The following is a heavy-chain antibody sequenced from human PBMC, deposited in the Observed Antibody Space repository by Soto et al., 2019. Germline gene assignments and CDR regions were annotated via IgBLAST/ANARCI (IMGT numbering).Heavy chain of an antibody. CDR3: AGSYCSSTSCYTGRDYYYYGMDV. CDR2: IYYRGST. Sequence: QVQLQESGPGLVKPSQTLSLTCTVSGGSISSGGYYWSWIRQHPGKGLEWIGYIYYRGSTYYNPSLKSRVTISVDTSKNQFSLKLSSVTAADTAVYYCAGSYCSSTSCYTGRDYYYYGMDVWGQGTTVTVSS. V-gene: IGHV4-31*03. J-gene: IGHJ6*02. D-gene: IGHD2-2*02. CDR1: GGSISSGGYY.